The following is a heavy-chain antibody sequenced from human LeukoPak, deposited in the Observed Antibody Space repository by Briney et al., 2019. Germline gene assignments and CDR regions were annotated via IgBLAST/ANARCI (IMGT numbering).Heavy chain of an antibody. CDR3: AGEVMSGIVVVPAAMENYYYYYMDV. CDR1: GFTFSDYY. CDR2: ISDSGATI. V-gene: IGHV3-11*04. D-gene: IGHD2-2*01. J-gene: IGHJ6*03. Sequence: GGSLRLSCTASGFTFSDYYMSWIRQAPGKGLEWVSYISDSGATIYYADSVKGRFTISRDNAKNSLYLQMNSLRAEDTAVYYCAGEVMSGIVVVPAAMENYYYYYMDVWGKGTTVTVSS.